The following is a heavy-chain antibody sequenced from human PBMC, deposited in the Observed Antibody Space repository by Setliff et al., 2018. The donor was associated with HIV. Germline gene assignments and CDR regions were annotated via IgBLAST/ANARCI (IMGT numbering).Heavy chain of an antibody. J-gene: IGHJ4*02. D-gene: IGHD2-2*01. V-gene: IGHV3-43D*03. CDR1: GFTFDDYA. CDR2: ISWDGGST. Sequence: PGGSLRLSCAASGFTFDDYAMHWVRQAPGKGLEWVSLISWDGGSTYYADSVKGRFTISRDNSKNSLYLQMNSLRAEDTAVYYCAKMDVVVIPAAIRYWGQGTLVTVSS. CDR3: AKMDVVVIPAAIRY.